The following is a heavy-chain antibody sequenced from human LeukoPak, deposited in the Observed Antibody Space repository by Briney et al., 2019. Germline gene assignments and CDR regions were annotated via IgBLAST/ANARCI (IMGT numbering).Heavy chain of an antibody. V-gene: IGHV3-23*01. D-gene: IGHD3-10*01. CDR2: IGGSGGST. CDR1: GFTFSTYA. Sequence: GGSLRLSCAASGFTFSTYAMSWVHQAPGKGLEWVSAIGGSGGSTYYADSVKGRFTISRDDSKNTLYLQMNSLRAEDTAIYYCAKFTRTLVRGALVNWGQGTLVTVSS. J-gene: IGHJ4*02. CDR3: AKFTRTLVRGALVN.